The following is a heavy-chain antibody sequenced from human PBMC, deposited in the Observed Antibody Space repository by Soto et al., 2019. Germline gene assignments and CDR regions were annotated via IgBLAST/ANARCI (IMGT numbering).Heavy chain of an antibody. J-gene: IGHJ6*02. CDR3: ARDLKGPYSSSWYYCYYGMDV. Sequence: SETLSLTCTVSGGSISSGGYYWSWIRQHPGKGLEWIGYIYYSGSTYYNPSLKSRVTISVDTSKNQFSLKLSSVTAADTAVYYCARDLKGPYSSSWYYCYYGMDVWGQGTTVTVSS. CDR2: IYYSGST. D-gene: IGHD6-13*01. V-gene: IGHV4-31*03. CDR1: GGSISSGGYY.